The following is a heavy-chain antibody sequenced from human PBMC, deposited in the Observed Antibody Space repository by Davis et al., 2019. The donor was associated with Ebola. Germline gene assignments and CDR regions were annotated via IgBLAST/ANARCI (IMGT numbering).Heavy chain of an antibody. CDR3: ARSGLSFGVVKYHYGMDV. D-gene: IGHD3-3*01. V-gene: IGHV3-23*01. CDR2: ISGSGGPT. J-gene: IGHJ6*04. Sequence: GSLSLSCADSVITSSSYAMTWVRQAPGKGLEWVSAISGSGGPTYYAGSVKGRFTVSRDNSKRTMYLQMNSLRAEDTAVYYCARSGLSFGVVKYHYGMDVWGKGTTVTVPS. CDR1: VITSSSYA.